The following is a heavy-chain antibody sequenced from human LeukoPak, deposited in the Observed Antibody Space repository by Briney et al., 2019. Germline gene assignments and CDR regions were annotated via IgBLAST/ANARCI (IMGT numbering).Heavy chain of an antibody. CDR1: GFGFSDSY. J-gene: IGHJ4*02. CDR3: ARAFGELARDY. D-gene: IGHD3-10*01. Sequence: GGSLRLSCVVSGFGFSDSYMTWIRQTPGKGLEWLAYISGSGSDMYYADSVKGRFTISRDNAKNSLYLQMNSLRAEDTAVYYCARAFGELARDYWGQGTLVTVSS. V-gene: IGHV3-11*04. CDR2: ISGSGSDM.